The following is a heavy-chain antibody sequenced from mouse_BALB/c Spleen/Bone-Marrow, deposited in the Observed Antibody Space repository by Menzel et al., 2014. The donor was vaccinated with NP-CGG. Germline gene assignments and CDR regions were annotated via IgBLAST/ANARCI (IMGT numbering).Heavy chain of an antibody. CDR2: INSGSSTI. CDR3: ARSNWIYYFDY. D-gene: IGHD4-1*01. J-gene: IGHJ2*01. CDR1: GFTFSSFG. Sequence: DVHLVESGGGLVQPGGSRKLSCAASGFTFSSFGMHWVRQAPEKGLEWVAYINSGSSTIYYADTVKGRFTISRDNPKNTLFLQMTSLRSEDTAMYYCARSNWIYYFDYWGQGTTLTVSS. V-gene: IGHV5-17*02.